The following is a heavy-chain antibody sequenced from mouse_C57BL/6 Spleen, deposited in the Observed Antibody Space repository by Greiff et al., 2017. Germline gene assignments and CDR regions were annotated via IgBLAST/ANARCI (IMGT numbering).Heavy chain of an antibody. CDR1: GYTFTSYW. CDR3: ARGGSYGSGAY. D-gene: IGHD1-1*01. CDR2: IDPSDSYT. J-gene: IGHJ3*01. V-gene: IGHV1-69*01. Sequence: QVQLQQPGAELVMPGASVKLSCKASGYTFTSYWMHWVKQRPGQGLEWIGEIDPSDSYTNYNQKFKGNSTLTVDKSSSTAYMQLSSLTSEDSAVYYCARGGSYGSGAYWGQGTLVTVSA.